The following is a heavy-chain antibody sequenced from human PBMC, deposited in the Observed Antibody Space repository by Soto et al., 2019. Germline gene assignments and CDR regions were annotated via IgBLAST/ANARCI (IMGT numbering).Heavy chain of an antibody. CDR3: ATRLIETCGVVVPAGMNDY. CDR2: IYYSGST. D-gene: IGHD2-2*01. Sequence: PSETLSLTCTVSGGSISSSSYYWGWIRQPPGKGLEWIGSIYYSGSTYYNPSLKSRVTISVDTSKNQFSLKLGSVTAADTAVYYCATRLIETCGVVVPAGMNDYWGQGPLVTVSS. V-gene: IGHV4-39*01. CDR1: GGSISSSSYY. J-gene: IGHJ4*02.